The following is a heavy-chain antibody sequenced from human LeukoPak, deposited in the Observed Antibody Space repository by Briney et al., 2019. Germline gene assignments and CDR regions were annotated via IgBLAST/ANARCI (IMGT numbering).Heavy chain of an antibody. D-gene: IGHD6-13*01. CDR1: GGSISSSSYY. CDR3: ASARTSSRSWFTFDY. CDR2: IYYSGST. Sequence: PSETLSLTCTVSGGSISSSSYYWGWIRQPPGKGLEWIGSIYYSGSTYYNPSLKSRVTISVDTFKNQLSLKLSSVTAADTAVYYCASARTSSRSWFTFDYWGQGILVTVSS. V-gene: IGHV4-39*01. J-gene: IGHJ4*02.